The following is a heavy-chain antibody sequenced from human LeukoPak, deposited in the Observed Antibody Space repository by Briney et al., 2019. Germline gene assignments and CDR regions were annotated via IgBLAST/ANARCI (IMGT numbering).Heavy chain of an antibody. CDR1: GYTFTSYG. V-gene: IGHV1-2*02. Sequence: ASVKVSCKASGYTFTSYGISWVRQAPGQGLEWMGWINPNSGGTNYAQKFQGRVTMTRDTSISTAYMELSRLRSDDTAVYYCARDGHQWLVPFDYWGQGTLVTVSS. J-gene: IGHJ4*02. D-gene: IGHD6-19*01. CDR3: ARDGHQWLVPFDY. CDR2: INPNSGGT.